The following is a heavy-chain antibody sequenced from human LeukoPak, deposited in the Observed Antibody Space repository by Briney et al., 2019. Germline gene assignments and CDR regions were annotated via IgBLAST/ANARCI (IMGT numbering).Heavy chain of an antibody. CDR1: GYYIRSGFY. J-gene: IGHJ4*02. Sequence: SETLSLTCTVSGYYIRSGFYWGWIRQPPGKGLEWIGGIYNSGTTYYNPALKSRVTVSVDTSKNQFSLKLTSVTAADTAVYYCARKEWVPYYFDYWGQGTLVTVSS. V-gene: IGHV4-38-2*02. CDR2: IYNSGTT. CDR3: ARKEWVPYYFDY. D-gene: IGHD3-3*01.